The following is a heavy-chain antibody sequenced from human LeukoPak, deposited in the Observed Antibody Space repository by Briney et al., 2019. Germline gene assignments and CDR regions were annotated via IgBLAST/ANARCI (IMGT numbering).Heavy chain of an antibody. CDR2: ISTMINYI. CDR1: GFTFSDYY. CDR3: SRDRLGGLDL. V-gene: IGHV3-11*06. Sequence: PGGSLRLSCAASGFTFSDYYMSWIRQAPGKGLEWVSSISTMINYIFYGDSVKGRFTISRDNAKNSVYLQMNSLRPEDTAVYYCSRDRLGGLDLWGQGTLVTVSS. D-gene: IGHD5-12*01. J-gene: IGHJ5*02.